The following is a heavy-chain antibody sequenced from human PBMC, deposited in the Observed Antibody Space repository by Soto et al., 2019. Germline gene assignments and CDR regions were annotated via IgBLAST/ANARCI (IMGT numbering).Heavy chain of an antibody. D-gene: IGHD3-22*01. CDR2: IIPIFGTA. CDR1: GGTFSSYA. Sequence: SVKVSCKASGGTFSSYAISWVRQAPGQGLEWMGGIIPIFGTANYAQKFQGRVTITADESTSTAYMELSSLRSEDTAVYYCASNPRYYYDSSGTWGQGTLVTVSS. V-gene: IGHV1-69*13. CDR3: ASNPRYYYDSSGT. J-gene: IGHJ5*02.